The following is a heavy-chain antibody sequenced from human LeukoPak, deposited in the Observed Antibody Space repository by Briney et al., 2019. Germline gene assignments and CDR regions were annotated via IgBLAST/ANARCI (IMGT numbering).Heavy chain of an antibody. CDR1: GFTFSSYA. V-gene: IGHV3-30-3*01. J-gene: IGHJ4*02. CDR3: ARSRVVVVPAAIDY. Sequence: PGRSLRLSCAASGFTFSSYAMHWVRQAPGKGLEWVAVISYDGSNKYYADSVKGRFTISRDNSKHTLYLQMNSLRAEDTAVYYCARSRVVVVPAAIDYWGQGTLVTVSS. D-gene: IGHD2-2*01. CDR2: ISYDGSNK.